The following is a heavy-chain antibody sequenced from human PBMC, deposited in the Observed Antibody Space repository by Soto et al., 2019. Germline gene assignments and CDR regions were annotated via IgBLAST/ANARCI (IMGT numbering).Heavy chain of an antibody. CDR1: GFTFSSYG. CDR3: AREPEPFWSANNPPDYYYYGMDV. D-gene: IGHD3-3*01. J-gene: IGHJ6*02. CDR2: IWYDGSNK. V-gene: IGHV3-33*01. Sequence: GGSLRLSCAASGFTFSSYGMHWVRQAPGKGLEWVAVIWYDGSNKYYADSVKGRFTISRDNSKNTLYLQMNSLRAEDTAVYYCAREPEPFWSANNPPDYYYYGMDVWGQGTTVTVSS.